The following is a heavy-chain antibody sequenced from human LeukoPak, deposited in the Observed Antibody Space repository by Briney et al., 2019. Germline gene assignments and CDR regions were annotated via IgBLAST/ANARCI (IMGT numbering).Heavy chain of an antibody. D-gene: IGHD3-3*01. V-gene: IGHV4-31*03. CDR3: AGHPIFGVVTSGIYYYYMDV. J-gene: IGHJ6*03. Sequence: PSETLSLTCTVSGGSISSGGYYWSWIRQHPGKGLEWIGYIYYSGSTYYNPSLKSRVTISVDTSKNQFSLKLSSVTAADTAVYYCAGHPIFGVVTSGIYYYYMDVWGKGTTVTVSS. CDR1: GGSISSGGYY. CDR2: IYYSGST.